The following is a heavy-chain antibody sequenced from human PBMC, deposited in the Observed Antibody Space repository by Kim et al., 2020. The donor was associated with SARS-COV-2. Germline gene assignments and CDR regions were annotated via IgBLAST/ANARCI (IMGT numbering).Heavy chain of an antibody. Sequence: SETLSLTCTVSGGSISSSSYYWGWIRQPPGKGLEWIGSIYYSGSTYYNPSLKSRVTISVDTSKNQFSLKLSSVTAADTAVYYCARLVGGYYPPGSYWGQGTLVTVSS. CDR1: GGSISSSSYY. V-gene: IGHV4-39*01. D-gene: IGHD3-22*01. J-gene: IGHJ4*02. CDR2: IYYSGST. CDR3: ARLVGGYYPPGSY.